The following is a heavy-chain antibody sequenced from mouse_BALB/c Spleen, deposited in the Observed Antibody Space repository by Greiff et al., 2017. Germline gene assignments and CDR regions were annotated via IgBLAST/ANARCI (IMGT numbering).Heavy chain of an antibody. Sequence: VQLQQSGAELARPGASVKMSCKASGYTFTSYTMHWVKQRPGQGLEWIGYLKPSSGYTNYNQKFKDKATLTAEKSSSTAYMQRSSLTSEDSAVYDCARGYGNYPRFAYGGQGTLVTVSA. J-gene: IGHJ3*01. D-gene: IGHD2-10*02. CDR3: ARGYGNYPRFAY. CDR1: GYTFTSYT. V-gene: IGHV1-4*01. CDR2: LKPSSGYT.